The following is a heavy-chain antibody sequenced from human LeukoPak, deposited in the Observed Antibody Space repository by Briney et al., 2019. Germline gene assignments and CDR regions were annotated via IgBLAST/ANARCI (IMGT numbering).Heavy chain of an antibody. V-gene: IGHV4-61*01. CDR3: ARVTGYMIEDYFDY. D-gene: IGHD3-22*01. J-gene: IGHJ4*02. Sequence: PSETLSLTYTVSGGSISSSSYYWSWIRQPPGKGLEWIGYIYYSGSTNYNPSLKSRVTISVETSKNQFSLKLSSVTAADTAVYYCARVTGYMIEDYFDYWGQGTLVTVSS. CDR1: GGSISSSSYY. CDR2: IYYSGST.